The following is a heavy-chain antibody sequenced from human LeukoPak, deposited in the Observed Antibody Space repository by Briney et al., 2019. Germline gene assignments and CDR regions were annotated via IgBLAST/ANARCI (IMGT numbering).Heavy chain of an antibody. Sequence: GGSLRLSCAASGFTFSSYWMSWVRQAPGKGLEWVSSISSSSSYIYYADSVKGRFTISRDNAKNSLYLQMNSLRAEDTAVYYCARSSFNALGYCSSTSCLFDYWGQGTLVTVSS. CDR3: ARSSFNALGYCSSTSCLFDY. J-gene: IGHJ4*02. CDR1: GFTFSSYW. V-gene: IGHV3-21*01. D-gene: IGHD2-2*01. CDR2: ISSSSSYI.